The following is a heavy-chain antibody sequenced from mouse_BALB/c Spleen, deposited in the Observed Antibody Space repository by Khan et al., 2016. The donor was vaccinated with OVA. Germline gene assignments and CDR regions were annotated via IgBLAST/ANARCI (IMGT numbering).Heavy chain of an antibody. V-gene: IGHV5-17*02. Sequence: VQLKESGGGLVQPGGSRKLSCAASGFTFSSYGMHWVRQAPEKGLEWVAYISGDSSTIYYADTVKGRFTISRDNPKNTLFLQMTSLLSAATAMFYLATSYYYWFYFYFLGPGTTLTVPS. CDR1: GFTFSSYG. CDR2: ISGDSSTI. D-gene: IGHD1-1*01. CDR3: ATSYYYWFYFYF. J-gene: IGHJ2*01.